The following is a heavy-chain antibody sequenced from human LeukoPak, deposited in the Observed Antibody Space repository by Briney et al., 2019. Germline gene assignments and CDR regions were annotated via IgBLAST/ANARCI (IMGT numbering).Heavy chain of an antibody. CDR1: GGSISSGGYY. V-gene: IGHV4-39*07. Sequence: SETLSLTCTVSGGSISSGGYYWSWIRQPPGKGPEWIGEINHSGSTNYNPSLKSRVTISVDTSKNQFSLKLSSVTAADTAVYYCARILVPAADAFDIWGQGTMVTVSS. J-gene: IGHJ3*02. D-gene: IGHD2-2*01. CDR2: INHSGST. CDR3: ARILVPAADAFDI.